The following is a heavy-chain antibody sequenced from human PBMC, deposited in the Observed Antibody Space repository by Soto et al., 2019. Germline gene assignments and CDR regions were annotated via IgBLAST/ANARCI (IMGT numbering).Heavy chain of an antibody. Sequence: ASVKVSCKASGGTFSSYTISWVRQAPGQGLEWMGWINPNSGGTNYAQKFQGWVTMTRDTSISTAYMELSRLRSDDTAVYYCARESSGYSVDDAFDIWGQGTMVTVSS. V-gene: IGHV1-2*04. CDR2: INPNSGGT. CDR3: ARESSGYSVDDAFDI. J-gene: IGHJ3*02. D-gene: IGHD3-22*01. CDR1: GGTFSSYT.